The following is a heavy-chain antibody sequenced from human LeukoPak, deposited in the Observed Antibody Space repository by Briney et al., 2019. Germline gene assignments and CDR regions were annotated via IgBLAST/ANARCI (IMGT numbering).Heavy chain of an antibody. CDR3: ARGSSVTGTALLALDI. D-gene: IGHD1/OR15-1a*01. V-gene: IGHV1-2*02. CDR2: INPNTGGT. Sequence: ASVKVSCEASGYTLSDYYIYWVRQAPGQGLEWMGWINPNTGGTNYAQNFQGRVTMTRDTSISTAYMDLSSLRSDDTAVYYCARGSSVTGTALLALDIWGQGTMVTVSS. CDR1: GYTLSDYY. J-gene: IGHJ3*02.